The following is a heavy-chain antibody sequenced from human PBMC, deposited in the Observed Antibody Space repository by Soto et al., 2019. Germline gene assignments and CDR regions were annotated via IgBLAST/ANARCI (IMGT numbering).Heavy chain of an antibody. V-gene: IGHV3-48*01. D-gene: IGHD2-15*01. Sequence: GGSLRLSCAASGFTFSSYSMNWVRQAPGKGLEWVSYISSSSSTIYYADSVKGRFTISRDNAKNSLYLQMNSLRAEDTAVYYCARVLRYCSGGSRYMDYYYYYMDVRGKGTTVTVSS. CDR1: GFTFSSYS. J-gene: IGHJ6*03. CDR3: ARVLRYCSGGSRYMDYYYYYMDV. CDR2: ISSSSSTI.